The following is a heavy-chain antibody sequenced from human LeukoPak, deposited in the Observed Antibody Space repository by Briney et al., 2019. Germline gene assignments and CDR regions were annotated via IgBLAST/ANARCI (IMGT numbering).Heavy chain of an antibody. J-gene: IGHJ4*02. Sequence: SVKVPCKASGGTFSSYAISWVRQTPGQGLQWIRGIIPNFGTANYAQKFQGRVTITADESTGPAYMELRGLRSEDTAVYYCARCRYCSSTSCYRRNYYFDYWGQGTLVTVSS. V-gene: IGHV1-69*13. CDR2: IIPNFGTA. CDR3: ARCRYCSSTSCYRRNYYFDY. CDR1: GGTFSSYA. D-gene: IGHD2-2*01.